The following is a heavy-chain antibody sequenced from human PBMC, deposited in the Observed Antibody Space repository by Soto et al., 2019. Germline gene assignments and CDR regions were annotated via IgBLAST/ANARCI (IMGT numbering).Heavy chain of an antibody. V-gene: IGHV3-30*03. J-gene: IGHJ4*02. D-gene: IGHD2-8*02. CDR3: TGEVASGY. CDR1: GFTVSPYA. Sequence: QVQLVESGGGVVQPGRSLRHSCAVSGFTVSPYAMNWVRQAPGKGLEWVAVISRDGGTKYYADSVKGRFTISRDNSRNTLFLEMNRLRGDEMAVYYCTGEVASGYWGQGTLVTVSS. CDR2: ISRDGGTK.